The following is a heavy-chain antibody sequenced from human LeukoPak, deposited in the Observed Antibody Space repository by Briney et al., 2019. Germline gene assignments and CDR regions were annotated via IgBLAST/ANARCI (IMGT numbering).Heavy chain of an antibody. Sequence: SETLSLTCTVSGGSISSSSYYWGWIRQPPGKGLEWIGSIYYSGSTYYNPSLKSRLTISVDTSKNQFSLKLSSVTAADTAVYYCARDWSRTFDIWGQGTMVTVSS. CDR1: GGSISSSSYY. J-gene: IGHJ3*02. CDR3: ARDWSRTFDI. D-gene: IGHD5/OR15-5a*01. V-gene: IGHV4-39*07. CDR2: IYYSGST.